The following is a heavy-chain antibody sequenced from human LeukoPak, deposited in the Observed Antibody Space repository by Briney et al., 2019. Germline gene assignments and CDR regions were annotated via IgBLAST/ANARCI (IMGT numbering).Heavy chain of an antibody. CDR2: INSAGDNT. CDR1: GFTFSSYA. CDR3: ARQLGYCSDGTCYFDY. Sequence: PGGSLRLSCAASGFTFSSYAMSWVRQAPGKGLEWVSAINSAGDNTYYADSVKGRFTISRDNSKTTLFLQMNSLRAEDTAIYHCARQLGYCSDGTCYFDYWGQGTLVTASS. V-gene: IGHV3-23*01. J-gene: IGHJ4*02. D-gene: IGHD2-15*01.